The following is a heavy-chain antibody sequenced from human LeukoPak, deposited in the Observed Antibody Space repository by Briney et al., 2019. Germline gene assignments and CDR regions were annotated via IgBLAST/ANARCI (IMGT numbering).Heavy chain of an antibody. V-gene: IGHV3-43*02. CDR2: ISGDGGST. CDR1: GFTFDDYA. CDR3: AKSGSGSVDY. J-gene: IGHJ4*02. Sequence: GGSLRLSCAASGFTFDDYAMHWVRQAPGKGLEWVSLISGDGGSTNYADSVKGRFTISRDNSKNSLYLQMNSLRTEDTALYHCAKSGSGSVDYWGQGTLVTVSS. D-gene: IGHD1-26*01.